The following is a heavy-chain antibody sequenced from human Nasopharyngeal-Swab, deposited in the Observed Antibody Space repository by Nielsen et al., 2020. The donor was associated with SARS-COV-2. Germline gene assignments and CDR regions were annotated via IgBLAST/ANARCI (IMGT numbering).Heavy chain of an antibody. D-gene: IGHD2-21*02. J-gene: IGHJ1*01. CDR2: IYYSGRT. V-gene: IGHV4-31*03. Sequence: SETLSLTCTVSGGSISSGGYYWIWIRQHPGKGLEWIGYIYYSGRTYYNPSLKIRVTISVDTSKTQFSLKLSSVTAADTAVYYCARGGDWQENFQHWGRGTLVTVSS. CDR1: GGSISSGGYY. CDR3: ARGGDWQENFQH.